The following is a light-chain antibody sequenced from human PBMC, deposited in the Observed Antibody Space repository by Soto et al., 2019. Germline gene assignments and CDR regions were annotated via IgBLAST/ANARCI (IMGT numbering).Light chain of an antibody. Sequence: QSVLTQPASVSGSPGQSITISCTGTSSDVGGYNFVSWYQQHPGKAPKLMIYEVSSRPSGVSNRFSGSKSGNTASLTIPGLQPEDEADYYCSSYTTSTTVVFGTGTKV. CDR2: EVS. CDR3: SSYTTSTTVV. J-gene: IGLJ1*01. CDR1: SSDVGGYNF. V-gene: IGLV2-14*03.